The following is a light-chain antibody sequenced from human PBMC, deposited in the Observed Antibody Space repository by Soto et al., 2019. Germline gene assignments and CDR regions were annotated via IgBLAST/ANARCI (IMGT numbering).Light chain of an antibody. CDR2: GVT. Sequence: QSVLTQPASVSGSPGQSITISCTGTSSDIGAYNYVSWYQQYPGKAPKLMIYGVTNRLSGVSNRFSGSKTGNTASLTISGLQAEDEVDYYCFSHRSGDSHVFGTGTKATVL. CDR1: SSDIGAYNY. CDR3: FSHRSGDSHV. V-gene: IGLV2-14*01. J-gene: IGLJ1*01.